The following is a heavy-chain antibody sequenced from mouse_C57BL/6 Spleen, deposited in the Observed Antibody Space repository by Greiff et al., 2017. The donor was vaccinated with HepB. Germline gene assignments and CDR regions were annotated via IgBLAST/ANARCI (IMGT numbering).Heavy chain of an antibody. CDR2: INPNNGGT. CDR3: ARGVTTVVAPFYY. V-gene: IGHV1-26*01. D-gene: IGHD1-1*01. CDR1: GYTFTDYY. J-gene: IGHJ2*01. Sequence: EVQLQQSGPELVKPGASVKISCKASGYTFTDYYMNWVKQSHGKSLEWIGDINPNNGGTSYNQKFKGKATLTVDKSSSTAYMELRSLTSEDSAVYYCARGVTTVVAPFYYWGQGTTLTVSS.